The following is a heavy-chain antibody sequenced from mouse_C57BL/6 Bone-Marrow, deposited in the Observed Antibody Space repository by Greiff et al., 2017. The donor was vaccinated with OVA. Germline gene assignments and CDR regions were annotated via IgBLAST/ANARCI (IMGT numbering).Heavy chain of an antibody. CDR2: INYDGSST. CDR1: GFTFSDYY. D-gene: IGHD2-3*01. Sequence: EVKLMESEGGLVQPGSSMKLSCTASGFTFSDYYMAWVRQVPEKGLEWVANINYDGSSTYYLDSLKSRFIISRDNAKNILYLQMSSLKSEDTATDYCARIYDGYYDWYFDVWGTGTTVTVSS. V-gene: IGHV5-16*01. J-gene: IGHJ1*03. CDR3: ARIYDGYYDWYFDV.